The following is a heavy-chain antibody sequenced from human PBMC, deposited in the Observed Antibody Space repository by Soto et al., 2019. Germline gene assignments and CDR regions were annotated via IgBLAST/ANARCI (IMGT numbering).Heavy chain of an antibody. V-gene: IGHV3-21*01. CDR3: ARGGDSSGYYYYFQH. D-gene: IGHD3-22*01. J-gene: IGHJ1*01. CDR2: ISSSSSYI. CDR1: GFTFSSYS. Sequence: GGSLRLSCAASGFTFSSYSMNWVRQAPGKGLEWVSSISSSSSYIYYADSVKGRFTISRDNAKNSLYLQMNSLRAEDTAVYYCARGGDSSGYYYYFQHWGQGTLVTVSS.